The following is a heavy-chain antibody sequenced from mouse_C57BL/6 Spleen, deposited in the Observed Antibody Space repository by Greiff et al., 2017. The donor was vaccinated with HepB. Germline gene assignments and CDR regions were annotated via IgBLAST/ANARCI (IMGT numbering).Heavy chain of an antibody. J-gene: IGHJ4*01. CDR2: IRLKSDNYAT. D-gene: IGHD3-2*02. Sequence: EVHLVESGGGLVQPGGSMKLSCVASGFTFSNYWMNWVRQSPEKGLEWVAQIRLKSDNYATHYAESVKGRFTISRDDSKSSVYLQMNNLRAEDTGIYYCPRGAQVPLAIYAMDYWGQGTSVTVSS. V-gene: IGHV6-3*01. CDR1: GFTFSNYW. CDR3: PRGAQVPLAIYAMDY.